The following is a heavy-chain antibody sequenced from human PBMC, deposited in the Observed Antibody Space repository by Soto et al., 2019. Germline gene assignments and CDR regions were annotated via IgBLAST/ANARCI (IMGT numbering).Heavy chain of an antibody. CDR1: GGSISSGDYY. D-gene: IGHD3-3*01. CDR3: ARSITIFGGWFDP. V-gene: IGHV4-30-4*01. CDR2: IYYSGST. Sequence: SETLSLTCTVSGGSISSGDYYWSWIRQPPGKGLEWIGYIYYSGSTYYNPSLKSRVTISVDTSKIQFSLKLSSVTAADTAVYYCARSITIFGGWFDPWGQGTLVTVSS. J-gene: IGHJ5*02.